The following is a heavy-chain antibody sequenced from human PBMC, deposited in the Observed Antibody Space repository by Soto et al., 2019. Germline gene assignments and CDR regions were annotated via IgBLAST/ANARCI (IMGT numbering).Heavy chain of an antibody. CDR2: MSPDGSEK. Sequence: DVQLVESGGDLVQPGGSLSLSCAASGFTFSNFWMSWLRLAPGRGLEWVANMSPDGSEKYYLDSVRGRFTISRDDAKKSLSLQIISLRVEDTAVYYCAKDASGWSATWGQGTPVIVSS. CDR3: AKDASGWSAT. CDR1: GFTFSNFW. V-gene: IGHV3-7*04. J-gene: IGHJ5*02. D-gene: IGHD6-19*01.